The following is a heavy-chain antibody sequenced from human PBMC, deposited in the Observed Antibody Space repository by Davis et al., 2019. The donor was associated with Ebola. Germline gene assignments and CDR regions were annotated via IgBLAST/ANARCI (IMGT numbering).Heavy chain of an antibody. J-gene: IGHJ4*02. D-gene: IGHD3-10*01. CDR2: ISSSGSTI. Sequence: PGGSLRLSCAASGFTFSSYSMNWVRQAPGKGLEWVSYISSSGSTIYYADSVKGRFTISRDNAKNSLYLQMNSLRAEDTAVYYCAKGTVQGSFDYWGQGTLVTVSS. V-gene: IGHV3-48*04. CDR1: GFTFSSYS. CDR3: AKGTVQGSFDY.